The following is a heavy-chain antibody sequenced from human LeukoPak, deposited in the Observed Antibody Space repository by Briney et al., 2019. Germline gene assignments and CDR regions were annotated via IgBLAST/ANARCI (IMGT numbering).Heavy chain of an antibody. CDR2: VNPNSGNR. V-gene: IGHV1-8*03. CDR1: GHTFTNYD. CDR3: ARGSISGSRSFAP. J-gene: IGHJ5*02. D-gene: IGHD6-13*01. Sequence: GASVKVSCKASGHTFTNYDINWVRQAPGQGLEWMGWVNPNSGNRGYAQKFQGRLTITRNTSIITAYLDLSSLRSDDTSVYYCARGSISGSRSFAPTGQGTLVTVSS.